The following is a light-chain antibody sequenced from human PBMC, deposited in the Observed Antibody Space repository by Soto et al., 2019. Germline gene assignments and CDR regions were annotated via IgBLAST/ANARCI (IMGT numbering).Light chain of an antibody. Sequence: QSALIQPRSVSGSPGQSVTISCTGTSSDVGGYNFVSWYQQHPGKVPRLMIYDVTKRPSWVPDRFSGSKSGNTASPTISGLLLEDEADYYCCSYAGRDTLGMFGGGTQLTVL. CDR1: SSDVGGYNF. V-gene: IGLV2-11*01. J-gene: IGLJ7*01. CDR2: DVT. CDR3: CSYAGRDTLGM.